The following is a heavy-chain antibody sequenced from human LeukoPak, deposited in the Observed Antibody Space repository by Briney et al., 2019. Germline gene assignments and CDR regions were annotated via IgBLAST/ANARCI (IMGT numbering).Heavy chain of an antibody. J-gene: IGHJ4*02. CDR3: AGVSSGYSADY. D-gene: IGHD6-13*01. CDR2: INPNSGGT. CDR1: GYTFTGYY. V-gene: IGHV1-2*02. Sequence: ASVKVSCKASGYTFTGYYMHWVRQAPGQGLEWMGWINPNSGGTDSAQKFQGRVTMTRDTSISTAYMELSRLTSDDTAVYYCAGVSSGYSADYWGQGTLVTVSS.